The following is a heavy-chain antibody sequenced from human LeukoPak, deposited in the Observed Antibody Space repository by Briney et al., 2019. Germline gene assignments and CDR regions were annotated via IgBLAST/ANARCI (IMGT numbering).Heavy chain of an antibody. CDR1: GGSISSYY. CDR3: ASAPGYCSSTSCYIDYYYGMDV. V-gene: IGHV4-34*01. J-gene: IGHJ6*02. D-gene: IGHD2-2*02. CDR2: INHSGST. Sequence: SETLSLTCTVSGGSISSYYWSWIRQPPGKGLEWIGEINHSGSTNYNPSLKSRVTISVDTSKNQFSLKLSSVTAADTAVYYCASAPGYCSSTSCYIDYYYGMDVWGQGTTVTVSS.